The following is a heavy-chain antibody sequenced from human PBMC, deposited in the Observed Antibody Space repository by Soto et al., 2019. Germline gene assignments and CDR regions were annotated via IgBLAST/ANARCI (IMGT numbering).Heavy chain of an antibody. D-gene: IGHD6-19*01. CDR3: ARAQITVAGRDYYGMDV. CDR2: IYYSGST. Sequence: PSETLSLTCTVSGGSISSGGYYWSWIRQHPGKGLEWIGYIYYSGSTYYNPSLKSRVTISVDKSKNQFSLKLSSVAAADTAVYYCARAQITVAGRDYYGMDVWGQGTTVTVSS. V-gene: IGHV4-31*03. CDR1: GGSISSGGYY. J-gene: IGHJ6*02.